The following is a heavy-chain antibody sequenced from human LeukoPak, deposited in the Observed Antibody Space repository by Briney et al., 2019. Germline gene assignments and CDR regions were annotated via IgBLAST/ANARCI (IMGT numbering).Heavy chain of an antibody. J-gene: IGHJ4*02. CDR2: ISYDGSNK. CDR3: ASGVQLWFPFDY. CDR1: GFTFSSYA. Sequence: GGSLRLSCAASGFTFSSYAMHWVRQAPGKGLEWVAFISYDGSNKYYADSVKGRFTISRDNSRNTLYLQMNSLRAEDTAVYYCASGVQLWFPFDYWGQGTLVTVSS. D-gene: IGHD5-18*01. V-gene: IGHV3-30-3*01.